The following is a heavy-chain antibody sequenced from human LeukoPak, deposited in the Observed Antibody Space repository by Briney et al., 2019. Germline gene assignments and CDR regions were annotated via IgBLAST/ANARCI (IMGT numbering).Heavy chain of an antibody. D-gene: IGHD6-19*01. Sequence: GGSLRLSCAASGFTFSDVWMSWVRQAPGKGLEWVGRIKSKTDGGTTDYAAPVKGRFTISRDDSKNTLYLQMNSLKTEDTAVYYCTTVRQWLVIDYWGQGTLVTVSS. V-gene: IGHV3-15*01. J-gene: IGHJ4*02. CDR3: TTVRQWLVIDY. CDR2: IKSKTDGGTT. CDR1: GFTFSDVW.